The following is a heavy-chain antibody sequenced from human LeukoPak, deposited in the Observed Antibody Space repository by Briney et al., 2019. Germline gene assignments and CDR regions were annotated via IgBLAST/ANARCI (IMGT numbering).Heavy chain of an antibody. V-gene: IGHV4-61*05. CDR1: GGSISSSSYY. D-gene: IGHD3-22*01. J-gene: IGHJ4*02. CDR3: ARLPWRYYDSSGYYS. CDR2: IYYSGST. Sequence: SETLSLTCTVSGGSISSSSYYWSWIRQPPGKGLEWIGYIYYSGSTNYNPSLKSRVTISVDTSKNQFSLKLSSVTAADTAVYYCARLPWRYYDSSGYYSWGQGTLVTVSS.